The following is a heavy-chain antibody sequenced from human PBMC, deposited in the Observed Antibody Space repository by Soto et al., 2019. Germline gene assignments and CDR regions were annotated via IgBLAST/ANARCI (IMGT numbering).Heavy chain of an antibody. V-gene: IGHV4-30-4*01. J-gene: IGHJ4*02. CDR3: ARGVVIEYYFDY. CDR1: GGSISSGDYY. CDR2: IYYSGST. D-gene: IGHD3-3*01. Sequence: QVQLQESGPGLVKPSQTLSLTCTVSGGSISSGDYYWSWIRQPPGKGLEWIGYIYYSGSTYYNPYLQRRVTISVDTSKNQFSLKLSSVTAADTAVYYCARGVVIEYYFDYWGQGTLVTVSS.